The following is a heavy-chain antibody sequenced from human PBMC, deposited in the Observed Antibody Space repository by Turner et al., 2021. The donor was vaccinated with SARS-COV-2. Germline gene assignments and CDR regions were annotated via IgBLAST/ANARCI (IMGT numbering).Heavy chain of an antibody. Sequence: EVQLVESGGGLVQPGRSLRLSCAASGFTFDDYARHWVRQAPVKVLEWVSGISWNSGSIGYADSVKGRFTISRDNAKNSLYLQMNSLRVEDTALYYCVKDLGYSSGGMDVWGQGTTVTVSS. J-gene: IGHJ6*02. CDR3: VKDLGYSSGGMDV. D-gene: IGHD6-19*01. V-gene: IGHV3-9*01. CDR2: ISWNSGSI. CDR1: GFTFDDYA.